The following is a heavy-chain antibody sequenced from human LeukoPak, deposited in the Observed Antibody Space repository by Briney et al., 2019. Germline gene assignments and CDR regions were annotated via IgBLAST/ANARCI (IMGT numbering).Heavy chain of an antibody. CDR2: IYYSGST. J-gene: IGHJ5*02. CDR1: GGSISSYY. CDR3: AGDTTMVRGSGFDP. V-gene: IGHV4-59*01. D-gene: IGHD3-10*01. Sequence: SETLSLTCTVSGGSISSYYWSWIRQPPGKGLEWIGYIYYSGSTNYNPSLKSRVTISVDTSKNQFSLKLSSVTAADTAVYYCAGDTTMVRGSGFDPCGQGSLVTVAS.